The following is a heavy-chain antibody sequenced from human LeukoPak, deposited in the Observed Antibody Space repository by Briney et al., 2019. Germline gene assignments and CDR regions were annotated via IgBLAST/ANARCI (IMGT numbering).Heavy chain of an antibody. J-gene: IGHJ4*02. CDR2: ISGSGGST. V-gene: IGHV3-23*01. Sequence: GGSLRLSCAAPGFTFSSHGMNWVRQAPGKGLEWVSAISGSGGSTYYADSVKGRFTISRDNSKNTLYLQMNSLRAEDTAVYYCAKWNHSGSYLDYWGQGTLVTVSS. D-gene: IGHD1-26*01. CDR1: GFTFSSHG. CDR3: AKWNHSGSYLDY.